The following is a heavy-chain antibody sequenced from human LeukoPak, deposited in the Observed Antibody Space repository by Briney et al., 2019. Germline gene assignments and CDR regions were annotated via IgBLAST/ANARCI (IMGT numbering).Heavy chain of an antibody. CDR1: GGSISSGGYS. CDR3: ARDGGGYYRYFDY. J-gene: IGHJ4*02. Sequence: ASETLSLTCAVSGGSISSGGYSWSWIRQPPGKGLEWIGYIYHSGSTYYNPSLKSRVTISVDRSKNQFSLKLSSVTAADTAVYYCARDGGGYYRYFDYWGQGTLVTVYS. CDR2: IYHSGST. D-gene: IGHD3-22*01. V-gene: IGHV4-30-2*01.